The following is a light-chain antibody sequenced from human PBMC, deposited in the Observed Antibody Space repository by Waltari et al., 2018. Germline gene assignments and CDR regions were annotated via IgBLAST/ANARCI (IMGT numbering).Light chain of an antibody. CDR2: AAS. CDR1: QSSSSY. Sequence: DIQMTQSPSPLSASVGARVTITCRASQSSSSYLNWYQQKPGKAPKLLIYAASSLQSGVPSRFSGSGSGTDFTLTISSLQPEDFATYYCQQSYSTPRTFGQGTKVEIK. V-gene: IGKV1-39*01. CDR3: QQSYSTPRT. J-gene: IGKJ1*01.